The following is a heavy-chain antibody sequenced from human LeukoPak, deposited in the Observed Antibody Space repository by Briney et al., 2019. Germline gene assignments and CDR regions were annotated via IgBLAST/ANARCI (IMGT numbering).Heavy chain of an antibody. CDR2: INSDGSST. V-gene: IGHV3-74*01. J-gene: IGHJ3*02. D-gene: IGHD3-10*01. CDR1: GFTFSSYW. CDR3: STGSGHAFDI. Sequence: GGSLRLSCAASGFTFSSYWMHWVRQAPGKGLVWVSRINSDGSSTSYADSVKGRFTISRDNAKNMLYLQMNSLRAEDTAVYYCSTGSGHAFDIWGRGTMVTVSS.